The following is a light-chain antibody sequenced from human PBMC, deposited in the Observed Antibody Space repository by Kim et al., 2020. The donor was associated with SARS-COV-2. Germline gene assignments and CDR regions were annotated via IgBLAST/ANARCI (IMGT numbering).Light chain of an antibody. CDR2: AVG. CDR3: SSYTSTSTWV. J-gene: IGLJ3*02. Sequence: QSALTQPASVSGSPGQSITISCTGTTSNIGGYDYVSWYQQHPGKAPKLMIYAVGNRPSGVSYRFSGSKSGNTASLTISGLQAEDEADYYCSSYTSTSTWVFGGGTQLTVL. V-gene: IGLV2-14*03. CDR1: TSNIGGYDY.